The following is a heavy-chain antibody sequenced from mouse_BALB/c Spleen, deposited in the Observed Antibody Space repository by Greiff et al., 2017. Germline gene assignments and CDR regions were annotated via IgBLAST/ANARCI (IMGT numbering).Heavy chain of an antibody. D-gene: IGHD2-2*01. CDR2: ISSGGGST. Sequence: EVNVVESGGGLVKPGGSLKLSCAASGFAFSSYDMSWVRQTPEKRLEWVAYISSGGGSTYYPDTVKGRFTISRDNAKNTLYLQMSSLKSEDTAMYYCARHLYYGYDGAMDYWGQGTSVTVSS. J-gene: IGHJ4*01. CDR3: ARHLYYGYDGAMDY. CDR1: GFAFSSYD. V-gene: IGHV5-12-1*01.